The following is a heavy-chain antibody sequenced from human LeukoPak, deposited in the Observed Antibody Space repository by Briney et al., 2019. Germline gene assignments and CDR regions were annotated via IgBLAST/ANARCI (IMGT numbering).Heavy chain of an antibody. V-gene: IGHV4-39*01. CDR3: ARHFDN. J-gene: IGHJ4*02. CDR1: GDSISSSDYY. CDR2: INYSGST. Sequence: PSETLSLTCTVSGDSISSSDYYWGWIRQPPGKGLEWIGSINYSGSTDYNPSLKSRVTISVDASKNQFSLKMSSVTAADTAVYYCARHFDNWGQGTLVTVSS.